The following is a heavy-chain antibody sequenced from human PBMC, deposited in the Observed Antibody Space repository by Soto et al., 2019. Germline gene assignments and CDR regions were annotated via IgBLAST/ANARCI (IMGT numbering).Heavy chain of an antibody. V-gene: IGHV3-33*01. J-gene: IGHJ4*02. CDR1: GFTFNTYS. CDR3: ARAGGTTVTGLWHFDS. D-gene: IGHD4-17*01. Sequence: GGSLRLSCAASGFTFNTYSMHWVRQPPGKGLEWLAAIWYDGTQKYYADSVKGRFIISRDNSKKTLYLEMNSLRAEDTAVYYCARAGGTTVTGLWHFDSWGQGTLVTVS. CDR2: IWYDGTQK.